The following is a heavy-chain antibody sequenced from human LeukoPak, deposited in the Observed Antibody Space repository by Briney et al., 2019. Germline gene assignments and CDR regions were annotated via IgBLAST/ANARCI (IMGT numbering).Heavy chain of an antibody. CDR1: GGSFSGYY. CDR2: INHRGST. V-gene: IGHV4-34*01. Sequence: PSETLSLTCAVYGGSFSGYYWSWIRQPPGKGLEWIGEINHRGSTNYNPSLKSRVTISVDTSKNQFSLKLSSVTAADTAVYYCARLRRVYDSSGYYSSHFDYWGQGTLVTVSS. J-gene: IGHJ4*02. CDR3: ARLRRVYDSSGYYSSHFDY. D-gene: IGHD3-22*01.